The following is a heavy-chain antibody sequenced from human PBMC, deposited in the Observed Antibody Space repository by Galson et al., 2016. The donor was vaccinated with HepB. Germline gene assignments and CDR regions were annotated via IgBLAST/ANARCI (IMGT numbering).Heavy chain of an antibody. CDR1: GGSISSYY. CDR2: IYYSGST. J-gene: IGHJ6*02. V-gene: IGHV4-59*01. Sequence: SETLSLTCTVSGGSISSYYWSWIRQPPGKGLEWIGYIYYSGSTNYNPSLKSRVTISVDTSKTQFSLRLSSVTAADTAMYYCARLRPLRGYYYGMDVWGQGTTVTVSS. D-gene: IGHD6-13*01. CDR3: ARLRPLRGYYYGMDV.